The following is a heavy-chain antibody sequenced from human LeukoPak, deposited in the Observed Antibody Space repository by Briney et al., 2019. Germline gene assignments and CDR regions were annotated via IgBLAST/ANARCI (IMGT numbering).Heavy chain of an antibody. D-gene: IGHD1-20*01. CDR3: STLTSRGLSDS. CDR1: GFTFTNAW. Sequence: GGSLRLSCAASGFTFTNAWMNWVRQAPGKGLEWVGRIKSKADGETIDYAAPVKGRFTFSRDDSINMLYLQMNSLKSEDTAVYYCSTLTSRGLSDSWGQGTLVTVSS. CDR2: IKSKADGETI. J-gene: IGHJ4*02. V-gene: IGHV3-15*07.